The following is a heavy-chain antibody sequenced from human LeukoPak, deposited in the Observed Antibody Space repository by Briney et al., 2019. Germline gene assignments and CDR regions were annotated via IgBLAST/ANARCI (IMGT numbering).Heavy chain of an antibody. CDR1: GYSISSGYY. Sequence: PSETLSLTCAVSGYSISSGYYWGWIRQPPGKGLEWIGSIYHSGSTYYNPSLKSRVTISVDTSKNQFSLKLSSVTAADTAVYYCAKGLRDYSNYYFDYWGQGTLVTVSS. J-gene: IGHJ4*02. D-gene: IGHD4-11*01. V-gene: IGHV4-38-2*01. CDR3: AKGLRDYSNYYFDY. CDR2: IYHSGST.